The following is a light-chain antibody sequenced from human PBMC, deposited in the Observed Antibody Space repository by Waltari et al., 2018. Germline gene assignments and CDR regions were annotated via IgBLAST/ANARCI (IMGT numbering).Light chain of an antibody. CDR3: HQYYTSPNT. Sequence: DIVMAQSPDSLAVSLGERATTSCQSSQTILPPTNRNSLAWYQQKPGQPPTLLIYWASTRQSGVPDRFSGRGSGTDFNLTIDGLQAEDVAIYYCHQYYTSPNTFGGGTQVEIK. CDR2: WAS. J-gene: IGKJ4*01. V-gene: IGKV4-1*01. CDR1: QTILPPTNRNS.